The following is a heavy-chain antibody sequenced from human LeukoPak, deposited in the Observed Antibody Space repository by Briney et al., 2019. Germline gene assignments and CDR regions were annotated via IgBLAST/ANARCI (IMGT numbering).Heavy chain of an antibody. Sequence: ASVKVSCKASGYNFGGYYIHWVRQAPGQGLEWMGWINPNSGATNYAQKFQGRLTMTRDRSISTAYMELSRLRSDDTAVYYCARDPMSTGIAAAGTGRGYYYYYYMDVWGKGTTVTVSS. CDR1: GYNFGGYY. CDR2: INPNSGAT. CDR3: ARDPMSTGIAAAGTGRGYYYYYYMDV. V-gene: IGHV1-2*02. D-gene: IGHD6-13*01. J-gene: IGHJ6*03.